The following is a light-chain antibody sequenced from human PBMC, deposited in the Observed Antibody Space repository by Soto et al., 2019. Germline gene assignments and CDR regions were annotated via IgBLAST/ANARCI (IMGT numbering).Light chain of an antibody. CDR1: QRVSRY. CDR2: DAS. V-gene: IGKV3-11*01. J-gene: IGKJ4*01. CDR3: QQRSNWPPGLT. Sequence: EIVLTQSPATLSLSPGERATLSCRASQRVSRYLAWYQQKPGQAPRLLIYDASNRATGIPARFSGSGSGTDFTLTISSLEPEDFAVYYCQQRSNWPPGLTFGGGTKVEIK.